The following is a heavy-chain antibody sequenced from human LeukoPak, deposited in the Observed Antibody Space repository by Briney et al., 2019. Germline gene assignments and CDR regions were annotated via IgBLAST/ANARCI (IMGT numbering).Heavy chain of an antibody. CDR2: ISTSSIYI. J-gene: IGHJ4*02. CDR1: GFTFSSYS. V-gene: IGHV3-21*01. CDR3: ARAPPHYDFDY. D-gene: IGHD3-16*01. Sequence: GGSLRLSCAASGFTFSSYSMNWVRQAPGKGLEWVSSISTSSIYIYYADSVKGRFTISRDNAKNSLFLQMNSLRAEDTAVYYCARAPPHYDFDYWGQGTLVTVSS.